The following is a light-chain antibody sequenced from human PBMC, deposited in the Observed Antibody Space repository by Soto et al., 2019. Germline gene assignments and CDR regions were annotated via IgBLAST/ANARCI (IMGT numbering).Light chain of an antibody. V-gene: IGKV3-15*01. Sequence: EIVMTQSPSTLSVSPGERATLSCRASQSVSSNLAWYQQKPGQAPRLLIYGASTRATGIPAMLSGSGSGTEFTLTISSLQSEDFAVYYCQQYNNWPLFGGGTKVDIK. CDR2: GAS. CDR3: QQYNNWPL. J-gene: IGKJ4*01. CDR1: QSVSSN.